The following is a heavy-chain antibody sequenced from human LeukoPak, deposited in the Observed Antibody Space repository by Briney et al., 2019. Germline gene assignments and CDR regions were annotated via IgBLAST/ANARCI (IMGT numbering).Heavy chain of an antibody. CDR3: ASVDRYHYYLDV. V-gene: IGHV1-69*05. J-gene: IGHJ6*03. CDR1: GGTFSRYS. CDR2: IMPLFNMA. Sequence: ASVKVSCKASGGTFSRYSITWVRQAPGQGLQWMGGIMPLFNMANYAQQFQGRVTITTDESTSTAYMELSSLRFEDTAMYYCASVDRYHYYLDVWGKGTTVTVSS.